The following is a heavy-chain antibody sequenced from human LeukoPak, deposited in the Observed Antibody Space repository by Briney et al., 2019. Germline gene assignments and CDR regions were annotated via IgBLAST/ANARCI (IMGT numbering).Heavy chain of an antibody. Sequence: ASVKVSCKASGYTFTSYYMHWVRQAPGQGLEWMGIINPSGGSTSYAQKFQGRVTMTRDTSTSTVYMELSSLRSEDTAVYYCAREGRGDGYNFLFDYWGQGTLVTVSS. J-gene: IGHJ4*02. D-gene: IGHD5-24*01. V-gene: IGHV1-46*01. CDR3: AREGRGDGYNFLFDY. CDR2: INPSGGST. CDR1: GYTFTSYY.